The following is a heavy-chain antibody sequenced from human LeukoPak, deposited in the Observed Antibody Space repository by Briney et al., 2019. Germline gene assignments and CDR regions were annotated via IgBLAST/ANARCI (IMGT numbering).Heavy chain of an antibody. CDR1: GGSISSSSYY. V-gene: IGHV4-39*07. CDR3: ARRRNVLRYFDWLPGAFDI. CDR2: IYHSGST. Sequence: SETLSLTCTVSGGSISSSSYYWGWIRQPPGKGLEWIGSIYHSGSTNYNPSLKSRVTISVDTSKNQFSLKLSSVTAADTAVYYCARRRNVLRYFDWLPGAFDIWGQGTMVTVSS. D-gene: IGHD3-9*01. J-gene: IGHJ3*02.